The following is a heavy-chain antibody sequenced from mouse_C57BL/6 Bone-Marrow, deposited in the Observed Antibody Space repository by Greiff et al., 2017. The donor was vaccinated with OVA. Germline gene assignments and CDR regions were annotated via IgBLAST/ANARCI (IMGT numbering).Heavy chain of an antibody. CDR1: GFTFSDYY. J-gene: IGHJ2*01. D-gene: IGHD4-1*01. CDR3: ARHGRLGLFDY. Sequence: EVKVVESGGGLVQPGGSLKLSCAASGFTFSDYYMYWVRQTPEKRLEWVAYISNGGGSTYYPDTVKGRFTISRDNAKNTLYLQMSRLKSEDTAMYYCARHGRLGLFDYWGQGTTLTVSS. V-gene: IGHV5-12*01. CDR2: ISNGGGST.